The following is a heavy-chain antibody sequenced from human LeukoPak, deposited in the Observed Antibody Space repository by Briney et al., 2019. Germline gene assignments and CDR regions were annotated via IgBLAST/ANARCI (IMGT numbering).Heavy chain of an antibody. CDR2: IYYSGST. Sequence: SETLSLTCTVSGGSISSYYWSWIRQPPGKGLEWIGYIYYSGSTNYNPSLKSRVTISVDKSKNQFSLKLSSVTAADTAVYYCARLRYRYFDLWGRGTLVTVSS. J-gene: IGHJ2*01. V-gene: IGHV4-59*12. D-gene: IGHD3-3*01. CDR3: ARLRYRYFDL. CDR1: GGSISSYY.